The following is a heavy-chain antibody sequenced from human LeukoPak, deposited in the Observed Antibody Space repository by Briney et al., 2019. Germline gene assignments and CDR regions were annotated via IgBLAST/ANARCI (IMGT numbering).Heavy chain of an antibody. CDR1: GYTFTSYG. J-gene: IGHJ4*02. V-gene: IGHV1-18*04. D-gene: IGHD2-2*01. CDR2: ISAYNGNT. CDR3: ARSGDIVVVPAAQGYFDY. Sequence: GASVKVSCTASGYTFTSYGISWVRQAPGQGLEWMGWISAYNGNTNYAQKIQGRVTMTTDTSTSTAYTELRSLRSDDTAVYYCARSGDIVVVPAAQGYFDYWGQGTLVTVSS.